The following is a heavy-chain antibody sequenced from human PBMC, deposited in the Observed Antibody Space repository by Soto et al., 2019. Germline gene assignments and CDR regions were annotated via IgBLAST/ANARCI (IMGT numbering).Heavy chain of an antibody. CDR3: ARGLGSGWPYFDN. CDR2: ISTSGKTI. CDR1: GFTLSSYE. V-gene: IGHV3-48*03. Sequence: EVKLVQSGGGLVQPGGSLRLSCAVSGFTLSSYEMNWVRQAPGKGLEWVSYISTSGKTINYADSVKGRFTITRDDAKHSLFLQMNSLRAEDTAVYYCARGLGSGWPYFDNWGQGTLVTVSS. J-gene: IGHJ4*02. D-gene: IGHD6-19*01.